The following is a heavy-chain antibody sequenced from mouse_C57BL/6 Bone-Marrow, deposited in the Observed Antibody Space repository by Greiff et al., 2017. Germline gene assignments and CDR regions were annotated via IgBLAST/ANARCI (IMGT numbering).Heavy chain of an antibody. CDR1: GYNFNSYW. CDR2: IYPGSGST. D-gene: IGHD1-1*01. Sequence: QVQLQQPGAELVKPGASVKMSCKASGYNFNSYWITWVKQRPGQGLEWIGDIYPGSGSTNYTEKFKSKATLTVDTSSSTAYMRLSSLTSEDSAVYFCAREGDYGSSYLDYWGQGTTLTVSS. J-gene: IGHJ2*01. V-gene: IGHV1-55*01. CDR3: AREGDYGSSYLDY.